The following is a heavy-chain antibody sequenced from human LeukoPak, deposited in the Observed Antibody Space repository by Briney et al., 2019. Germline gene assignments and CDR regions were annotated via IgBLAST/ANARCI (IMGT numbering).Heavy chain of an antibody. CDR3: ARDDLYYYGAQVN. CDR2: IYYSGST. Sequence: PSETLSLTCTVSGGSISNYYWSWLRQPPGKGLEWIGYIYYSGSTNYNPSLKSRVTISVDTSKNQFSLKLSSVTAADTAVYYCARDDLYYYGAQVNWGQGTLVTVSS. D-gene: IGHD3-10*01. CDR1: GGSISNYY. V-gene: IGHV4-59*01. J-gene: IGHJ4*02.